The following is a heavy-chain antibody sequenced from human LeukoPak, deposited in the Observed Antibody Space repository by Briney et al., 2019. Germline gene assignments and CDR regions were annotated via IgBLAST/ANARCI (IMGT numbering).Heavy chain of an antibody. D-gene: IGHD5-18*01. Sequence: SETLSLTCPVSGGSISTSNYYWGWIRQPPGKGLEWIGSIYYSGSTYYNPSLKSRVTISVDTSKNQFSLKLSSVTAADTAVYYCARKAYSYGYALDSWGQGTLVTVSS. CDR3: ARKAYSYGYALDS. J-gene: IGHJ4*02. CDR1: GGSISTSNYY. CDR2: IYYSGST. V-gene: IGHV4-39*01.